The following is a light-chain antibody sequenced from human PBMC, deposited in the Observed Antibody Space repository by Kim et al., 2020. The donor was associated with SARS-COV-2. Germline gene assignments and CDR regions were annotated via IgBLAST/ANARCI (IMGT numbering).Light chain of an antibody. CDR3: MYGTHWPPSFT. Sequence: DVIITQSPLSLPVTLVQPSSISCRSRQSLVFSDGKTYLNWFHQRLGQSPRHLIYKVSNRDSGVPDRFSGSGSGTDFTLKISRVEAEDVGVYFCMYGTHWPPSFTVGGGTKVDI. CDR1: QSLVFSDGKTY. CDR2: KVS. J-gene: IGKJ4*01. V-gene: IGKV2-30*01.